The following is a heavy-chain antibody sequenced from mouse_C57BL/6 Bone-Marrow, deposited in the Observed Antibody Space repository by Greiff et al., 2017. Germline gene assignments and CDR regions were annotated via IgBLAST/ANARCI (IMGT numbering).Heavy chain of an antibody. D-gene: IGHD2-3*01. V-gene: IGHV14-3*01. CDR1: GFNIKNTY. J-gene: IGHJ2*01. Sequence: EVKLQESVAELVRPGASVKLSCTASGFNIKNTYMHWVKQRPEQGLEWIGRIDPANGNTKYAPKFQGKATITADTSSNTAYLQLSSLTSEDTAIYYCARSLYDGYLYFDYWGQGTTLTVSS. CDR3: ARSLYDGYLYFDY. CDR2: IDPANGNT.